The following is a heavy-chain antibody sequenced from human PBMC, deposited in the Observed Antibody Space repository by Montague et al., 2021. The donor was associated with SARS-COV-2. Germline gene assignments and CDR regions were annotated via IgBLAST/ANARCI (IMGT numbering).Heavy chain of an antibody. J-gene: IGHJ6*02. CDR3: ARDRRFLEWPGLYYYYGMDV. V-gene: IGHV4-59*01. D-gene: IGHD3-3*01. CDR2: IYYSGST. CDR1: GGSISSYY. Sequence: SETLSLTCTVSGGSISSYYWSWIRQPPGKGLEWIGYIYYSGSTNYNPSLKSRVTISVDTSKNQFSLKLSSVTAAGTAVYYCARDRRFLEWPGLYYYYGMDVWGQGTTVTVSS.